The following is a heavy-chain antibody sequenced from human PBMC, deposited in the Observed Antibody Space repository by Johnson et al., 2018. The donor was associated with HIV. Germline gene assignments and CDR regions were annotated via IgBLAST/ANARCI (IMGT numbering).Heavy chain of an antibody. D-gene: IGHD6-13*01. CDR2: ISWNSGSI. J-gene: IGHJ3*02. CDR1: GFTFDDYA. V-gene: IGHV3-9*01. CDR3: AKEMTPYQLEAFDI. Sequence: VQLVESGGGLVQPGGSLRLSYAASGFTFDDYAMHWVRQAPGKGLEWVSGISWNSGSIGYADSVKGRFTISRDNAKNTLYLQMNSMRAEDTALYYCAKEMTPYQLEAFDIWGQGTMVTVSS.